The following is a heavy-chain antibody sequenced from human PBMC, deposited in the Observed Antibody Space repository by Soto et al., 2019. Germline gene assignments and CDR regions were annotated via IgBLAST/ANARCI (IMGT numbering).Heavy chain of an antibody. Sequence: GGSLRLSCAASGFTFSSYSMNWVRQAPGKGLEWVSSISSSSSYIYYADSVKGRFTISRDNAKNSLYLQMNSLRAEDTAVYYCARVYYDYVWGSYRPLSDPDDAFDIWGQGTMVTVSS. V-gene: IGHV3-21*01. J-gene: IGHJ3*02. CDR1: GFTFSSYS. CDR3: ARVYYDYVWGSYRPLSDPDDAFDI. D-gene: IGHD3-16*02. CDR2: ISSSSSYI.